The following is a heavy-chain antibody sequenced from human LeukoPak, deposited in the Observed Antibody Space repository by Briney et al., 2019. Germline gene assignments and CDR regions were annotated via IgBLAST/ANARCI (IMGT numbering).Heavy chain of an antibody. V-gene: IGHV1-18*01. J-gene: IGHJ3*02. CDR1: GYTFTSYG. CDR2: ISAYNGNT. CDR3: ARSDRADSSGYHDAFDI. D-gene: IGHD3-22*01. Sequence: ASVKASCKASGYTFTSYGISWVRQAPGQGLEWMGWISAYNGNTNYAQKLQGRVTMTTDTSTSTAYMELRSLRSDDTAVYYCARSDRADSSGYHDAFDIWGQGTMVTVSS.